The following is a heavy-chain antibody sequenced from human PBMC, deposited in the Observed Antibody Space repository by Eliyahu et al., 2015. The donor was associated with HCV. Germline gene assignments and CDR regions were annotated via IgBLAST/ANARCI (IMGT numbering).Heavy chain of an antibody. CDR2: ISSSSSYT. D-gene: IGHD3-16*01. CDR3: ARGGGPVSRGFYHYYNMDV. V-gene: IGHV3-11*06. CDR1: GXTFXDYX. Sequence: QVQLVESGGGLVKPGGSLRLSCAASGXTFXDYXXRXIRQAPGKGLEXVSDISSSSSYTNYADSVKDRFTISRDNAKNSLYLQMNSLRAEDTAVYYCARGGGPVSRGFYHYYNMDVWGQGTTVTVSS. J-gene: IGHJ6*02.